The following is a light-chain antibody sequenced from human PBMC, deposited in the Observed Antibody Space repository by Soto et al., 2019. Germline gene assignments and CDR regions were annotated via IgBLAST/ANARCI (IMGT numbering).Light chain of an antibody. CDR2: KAS. J-gene: IGKJ4*01. V-gene: IGKV1-5*03. CDR3: QQYNSYLVT. CDR1: QGISSW. Sequence: DIQMTQSPSTLSASVGDRVTITCRASQGISSWLAWYQQKPGKAPKLLIYKASSLESGVPSRFSGSGSGTEFTLTISSLQPDDFATYYCQQYNSYLVTFGGGTKVEIK.